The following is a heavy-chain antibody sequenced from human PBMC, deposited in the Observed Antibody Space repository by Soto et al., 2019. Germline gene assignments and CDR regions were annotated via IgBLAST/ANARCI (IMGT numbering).Heavy chain of an antibody. Sequence: GGSLRLCYAASGFTFDNYAMTWVRQAPGKGLEWVSTISSSGGNTYYANSVQGRFTTSRDNSKNTLYLQMNSLRAEDTAVYYCANIVTTVVNWGQGTLVTVSS. CDR2: ISSSGGNT. J-gene: IGHJ4*02. V-gene: IGHV3-23*01. CDR3: ANIVTTVVN. CDR1: GFTFDNYA. D-gene: IGHD4-4*01.